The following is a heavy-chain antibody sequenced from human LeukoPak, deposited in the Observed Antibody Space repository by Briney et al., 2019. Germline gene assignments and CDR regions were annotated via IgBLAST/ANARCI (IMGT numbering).Heavy chain of an antibody. CDR2: ISSSGTTI. V-gene: IGHV3-48*03. CDR3: ARDDPRMKTSADY. D-gene: IGHD2/OR15-2a*01. J-gene: IGHJ4*02. CDR1: GFTFSSYE. Sequence: GGSLRLPCAASGFTFSSYEMNWVRQAPGRGLEWVSYISSSGTTIHYADSVKGRFTISRDNAKNSLYLHMNSLRAEDTAVYYCARDDPRMKTSADYWGQGTLVTVSS.